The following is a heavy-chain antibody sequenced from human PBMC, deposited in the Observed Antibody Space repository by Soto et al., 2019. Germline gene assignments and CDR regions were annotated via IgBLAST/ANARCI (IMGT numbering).Heavy chain of an antibody. CDR1: GFTFSSYW. CDR2: IKQDGSEK. D-gene: IGHD6-6*01. J-gene: IGHJ4*02. V-gene: IGHV3-7*05. Sequence: GGSLRLSCAASGFTFSSYWMSWVRQAPGKGLEWVANIKQDGSEKYYVDSVKGRFTISRDNAKNSLYLQMNSLRAEDTAVYYCAREFPPNGQIEYSSSRFDYWGQGTLVTVSS. CDR3: AREFPPNGQIEYSSSRFDY.